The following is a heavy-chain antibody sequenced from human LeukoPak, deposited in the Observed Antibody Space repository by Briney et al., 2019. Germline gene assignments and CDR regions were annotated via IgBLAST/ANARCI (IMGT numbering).Heavy chain of an antibody. V-gene: IGHV3-11*03. D-gene: IGHD3-10*01. CDR3: ARGGSYSGSGSSKNWFDP. J-gene: IGHJ5*02. Sequence: ADSVKGRFTISRDSAKNSLYLQMNSLRAEDTAVYYCARGGSYSGSGSSKNWFDPWGQGTLVTVSS.